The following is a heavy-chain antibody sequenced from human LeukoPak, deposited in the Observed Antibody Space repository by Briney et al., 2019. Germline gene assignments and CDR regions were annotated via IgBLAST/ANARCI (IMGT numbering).Heavy chain of an antibody. D-gene: IGHD3-16*01. Sequence: GGSLRLSCAASGFTFSSYGMHWVRQAPGKGLEGVAVIWYDGSNKYYADSVKGRFTISRDNSKNTLYLQMNSLRAEDTAVYYCARDQGGPFDYWGQGTLVTVSS. CDR2: IWYDGSNK. V-gene: IGHV3-33*01. CDR1: GFTFSSYG. CDR3: ARDQGGPFDY. J-gene: IGHJ4*02.